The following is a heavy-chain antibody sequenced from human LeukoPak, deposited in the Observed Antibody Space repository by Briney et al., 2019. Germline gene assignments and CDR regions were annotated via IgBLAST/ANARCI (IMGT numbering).Heavy chain of an antibody. CDR1: GFTFSSYS. CDR3: ARDGGNSAYNYFDY. D-gene: IGHD3-16*01. Sequence: KPGGSLRLSCAASGFTFSSYSMNWVRQAPGKGLEWVSSISSSSSYIYYADSVKGRFTISRDNAKNSLYLQMNSLRAEDTAVYYCARDGGNSAYNYFDYWGQGTLVTVSS. J-gene: IGHJ4*02. CDR2: ISSSSSYI. V-gene: IGHV3-21*01.